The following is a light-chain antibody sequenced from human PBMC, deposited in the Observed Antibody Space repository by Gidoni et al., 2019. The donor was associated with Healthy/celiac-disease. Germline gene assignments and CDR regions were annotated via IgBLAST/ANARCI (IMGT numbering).Light chain of an antibody. V-gene: IGKV3-15*01. CDR2: GAS. Sequence: ELVMTQSPATLSVSPGERATLSCRASQSVSSNLAWYQQKAGQAPRLLIYGASTRATGIAARFSGSGSGTEFTLTISSLQSEDFDNWPLTFXGXTKVEIK. CDR3: T. CDR1: QSVSSN. J-gene: IGKJ4*01.